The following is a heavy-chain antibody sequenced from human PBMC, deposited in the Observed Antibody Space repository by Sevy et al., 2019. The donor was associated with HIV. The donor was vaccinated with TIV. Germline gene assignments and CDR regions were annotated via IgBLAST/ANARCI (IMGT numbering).Heavy chain of an antibody. CDR2: ILSDGSNK. D-gene: IGHD1-1*01. Sequence: GGSLRLSCAASGFTFSDYAMHWVRQAPGKGLEWVAIILSDGSNKYYADSVKGRFTISRDNSKNTLYLQMNSLRAEDTAVYYCARDRERGGYVYYFDYWGQGTLVTVSS. CDR3: ARDRERGGYVYYFDY. V-gene: IGHV3-30-3*01. CDR1: GFTFSDYA. J-gene: IGHJ4*02.